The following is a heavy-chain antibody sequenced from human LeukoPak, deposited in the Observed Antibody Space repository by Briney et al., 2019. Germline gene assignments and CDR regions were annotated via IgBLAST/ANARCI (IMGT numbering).Heavy chain of an antibody. CDR3: ARRSDSGSYSY. V-gene: IGHV5-51*01. CDR1: GYSFTSYW. D-gene: IGHD3-10*01. J-gene: IGHJ4*02. Sequence: GESLKISCKGSGYSFTSYWIGWVRQMPGKGLEWMGIIHPSDSDTRYSPSFQGQVTTSADKSISTAYLQWSSLKASDTAMYYCARRSDSGSYSYWGQGTLVTVSS. CDR2: IHPSDSDT.